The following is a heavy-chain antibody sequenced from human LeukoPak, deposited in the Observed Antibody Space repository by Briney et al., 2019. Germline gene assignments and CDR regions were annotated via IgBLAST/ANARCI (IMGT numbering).Heavy chain of an antibody. Sequence: GGSLRLSCSASGFTFSSYGMIWLRQAPGKGLEWVSTPSGSAASTYYADSVKGRFTVSRDNSKNTLYLQMNSLRAEDTAVYYSAKATDYYDSSGYYQRPDYWGQGTLATVSS. CDR3: AKATDYYDSSGYYQRPDY. CDR1: GFTFSSYG. CDR2: PSGSAAST. D-gene: IGHD3-22*01. J-gene: IGHJ4*02. V-gene: IGHV3-23*01.